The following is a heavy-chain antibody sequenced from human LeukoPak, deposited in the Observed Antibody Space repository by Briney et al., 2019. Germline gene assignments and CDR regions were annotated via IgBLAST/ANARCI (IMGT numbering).Heavy chain of an antibody. CDR1: GFSFSSYG. CDR3: AKDRGTVVRGVILNPGYFDL. Sequence: GSLRPSCEASGFSFSSYGIHWVRQAPGKGLEWVALISYDGSIKYYSDSVKGRFTISRDNSKKTVYLQMNSLRAEDTAVYYCAKDRGTVVRGVILNPGYFDLWGRGTLVTVSS. V-gene: IGHV3-30*18. CDR2: ISYDGSIK. D-gene: IGHD3-10*01. J-gene: IGHJ2*01.